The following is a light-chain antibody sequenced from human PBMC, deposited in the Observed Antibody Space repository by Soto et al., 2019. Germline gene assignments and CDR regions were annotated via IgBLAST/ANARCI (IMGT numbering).Light chain of an antibody. CDR3: QQYNDWLWT. CDR1: QSVRSN. Sequence: EIVMTQSPATLSASPGERATLSCRASQSVRSNLAWYQQKPGQAPRLLIYGASTRTTGIPARFSGSGSGTEFTLSIGSLQSEDFAVYYCQQYNDWLWTFGQGTKVDIK. CDR2: GAS. J-gene: IGKJ1*01. V-gene: IGKV3-15*01.